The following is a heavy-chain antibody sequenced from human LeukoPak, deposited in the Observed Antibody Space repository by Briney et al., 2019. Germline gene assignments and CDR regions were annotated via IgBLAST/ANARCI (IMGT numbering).Heavy chain of an antibody. CDR1: GGSTSSYY. CDR2: IYTSGST. Sequence: SETLSLTCTVSGGSTSSYYWSWIRQPPGKGLEWIGYIYTSGSTNYNPSLKSRVTISVDTSKNQFSLKLSSVTAADTAVYYCARQGDIVVAGTNWFDPWGQGTLVTVSS. CDR3: ARQGDIVVAGTNWFDP. V-gene: IGHV4-4*09. J-gene: IGHJ5*02. D-gene: IGHD2-2*01.